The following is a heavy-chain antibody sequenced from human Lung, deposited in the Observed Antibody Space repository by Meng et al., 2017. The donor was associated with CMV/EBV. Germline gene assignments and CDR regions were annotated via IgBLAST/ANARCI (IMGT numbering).Heavy chain of an antibody. CDR1: GDTFGYFA. Sequence: SVKVSXKTSGDTFGYFAISWVRQAPGQGLEWMVGIIPLLTVKNYAQNFQGRVTISADKSTATVYLELTGLRPDDTAVYFCAGDPTVAAAGSNYFDYWGQGPLVTFSS. J-gene: IGHJ4*02. CDR2: IIPLLTVK. V-gene: IGHV1-69*10. CDR3: AGDPTVAAAGSNYFDY. D-gene: IGHD6-25*01.